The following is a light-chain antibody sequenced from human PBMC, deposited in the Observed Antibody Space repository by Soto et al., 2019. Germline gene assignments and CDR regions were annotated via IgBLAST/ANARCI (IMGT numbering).Light chain of an antibody. CDR1: QSVSSSY. V-gene: IGKV3-20*01. CDR3: QQYGSSPYS. CDR2: GAS. Sequence: EIVLTQSPGTLSLSPGERATLSCRASQSVSSSYLAWYQQKPGQAPSLLIYGASSRATGIPDRFSGSGSGNDFTLTISRLEPEDFAVYYCQQYGSSPYSFGQGTKLEIK. J-gene: IGKJ2*03.